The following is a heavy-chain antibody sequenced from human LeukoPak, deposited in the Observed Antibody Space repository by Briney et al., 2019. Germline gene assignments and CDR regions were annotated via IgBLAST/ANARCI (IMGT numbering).Heavy chain of an antibody. Sequence: GASVKVSCKASGYTFTGYYMHWVRQAPGQGLEWMGWISAYNGNTNYAQKLQGRVTMTTDTSTSTAYMELRSLRSDDTAVYYCARVGDIVVGDAFDIWGQGTMVTVSS. CDR1: GYTFTGYY. CDR2: ISAYNGNT. V-gene: IGHV1-18*04. J-gene: IGHJ3*02. D-gene: IGHD2-15*01. CDR3: ARVGDIVVGDAFDI.